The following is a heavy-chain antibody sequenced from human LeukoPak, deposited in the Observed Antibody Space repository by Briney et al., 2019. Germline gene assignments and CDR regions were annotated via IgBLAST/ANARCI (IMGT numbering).Heavy chain of an antibody. D-gene: IGHD5-18*01. V-gene: IGHV1-3*01. CDR3: ARDPAVDTAMVTGWFDP. J-gene: IGHJ5*02. Sequence: ASVKVSCKASGYTFTSYAMHWVRQAPGQRLEWMGWINAGNGNTKYSQKFQGRVTITRDTSASTAYMELSSLRSEDTAVYYCARDPAVDTAMVTGWFDPWGQGTLVTVS. CDR2: INAGNGNT. CDR1: GYTFTSYA.